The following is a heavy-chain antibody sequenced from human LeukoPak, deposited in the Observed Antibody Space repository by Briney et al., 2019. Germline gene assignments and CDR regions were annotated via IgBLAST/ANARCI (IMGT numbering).Heavy chain of an antibody. D-gene: IGHD3-3*01. CDR3: ARDHYDFWSGPGDPSNDRYKFGY. CDR1: GYTFTSYG. CDR2: ISAYNGNT. Sequence: ASVKVSCKASGYTFTSYGISWVRQAPGQGLEWMGWISAYNGNTNYAQKLQGRVTMTTDTSTSTAYMELRSLRSDDTAVYYCARDHYDFWSGPGDPSNDRYKFGYWGQGTLVTVSS. V-gene: IGHV1-18*01. J-gene: IGHJ4*02.